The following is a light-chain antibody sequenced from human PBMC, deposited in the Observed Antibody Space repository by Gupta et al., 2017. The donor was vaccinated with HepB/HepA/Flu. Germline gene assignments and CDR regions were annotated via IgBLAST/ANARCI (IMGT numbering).Light chain of an antibody. CDR2: KAS. Sequence: DIQLTQSPSTLSASVGDRVTITCRASQSVSSWLAWYQQKPGKAPKLLIYKASSLESGVTPRFSGSGSGPEFTLTISSLQADDFATYYCQQGSRFGQGTKLENK. CDR3: QQGSR. V-gene: IGKV1-5*03. CDR1: QSVSSW. J-gene: IGKJ2*04.